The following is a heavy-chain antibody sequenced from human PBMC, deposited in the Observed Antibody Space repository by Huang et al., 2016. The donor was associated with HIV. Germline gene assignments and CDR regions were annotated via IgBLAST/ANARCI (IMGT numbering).Heavy chain of an antibody. V-gene: IGHV1-18*04. CDR1: GYTFISYG. J-gene: IGHJ6*02. CDR3: ARDLGTTVVPDGMDV. Sequence: QVQLVQSGAEVKKPGASVKVSCRASGYTFISYGITWVRQAPGQGLEWMGWISPSYGYTNDAQQFQGRVTMTTDTATNTVYMEVRSLRSDDTAVYYCARDLGTTVVPDGMDVWGQGTTVTVSS. CDR2: ISPSYGYT. D-gene: IGHD4-17*01.